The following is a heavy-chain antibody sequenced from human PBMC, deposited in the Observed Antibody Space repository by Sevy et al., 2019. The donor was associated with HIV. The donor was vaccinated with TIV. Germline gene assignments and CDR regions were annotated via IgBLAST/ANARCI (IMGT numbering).Heavy chain of an antibody. CDR1: GYSFRDYG. Sequence: ASVKVSCKASGYSFRDYGIHWVRQAPGQSLEGMGWISSGNGKTKYSQNLQGRVSITRDTSATTAYMELSSLRSEDTAMYYCARERDFGWGFDYWGQGTLVTVSS. D-gene: IGHD6-19*01. CDR2: ISSGNGKT. V-gene: IGHV1-3*01. J-gene: IGHJ4*02. CDR3: ARERDFGWGFDY.